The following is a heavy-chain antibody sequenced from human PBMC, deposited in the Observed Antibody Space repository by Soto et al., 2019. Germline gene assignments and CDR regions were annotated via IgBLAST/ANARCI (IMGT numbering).Heavy chain of an antibody. J-gene: IGHJ4*02. CDR1: GDSISSVDHY. CDR3: ARSTGRY. V-gene: IGHV4-30-4*01. D-gene: IGHD2-21*01. Sequence: SETLSLTCTVSGDSISSVDHYWCWIRQPPGKGLEWIGYIYYSGSSYYNPSLRRRVIISIDTSKNQFSLRLNSVTAADTAVYYCARSTGRYWGQGTLVTVSS. CDR2: IYYSGSS.